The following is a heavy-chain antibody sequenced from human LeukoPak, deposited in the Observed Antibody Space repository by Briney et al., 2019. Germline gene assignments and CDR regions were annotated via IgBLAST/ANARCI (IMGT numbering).Heavy chain of an antibody. CDR2: IWSDGGKS. J-gene: IGHJ4*02. CDR3: ATDSIGPATDFDY. CDR1: GFTFSAYG. D-gene: IGHD2-2*01. Sequence: GGSLRLSCAASGFTFSAYGVHWVRQAPGKGLEWVAVIWSDGGKSYNSDSVKGRFTISRDNYKNTLYLQMNSLRADDTAVYYCATDSIGPATDFDYWGQGTLVTVSS. V-gene: IGHV3-33*01.